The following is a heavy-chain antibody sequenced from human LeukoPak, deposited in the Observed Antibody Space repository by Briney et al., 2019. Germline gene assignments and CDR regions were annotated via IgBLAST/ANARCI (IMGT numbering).Heavy chain of an antibody. CDR3: VQGWRDN. CDR2: IKKDGSEK. J-gene: IGHJ4*02. Sequence: GGSLRLSRAASGFTFTNYWMSWVRQAPGKGLELVANIKKDGSEKYYVDSVKGRFTISRDNAKNSLYLQLNTLRPEDTAVYYCVQGWRDNWGQGTLVTVSS. V-gene: IGHV3-7*01. D-gene: IGHD2-15*01. CDR1: GFTFTNYW.